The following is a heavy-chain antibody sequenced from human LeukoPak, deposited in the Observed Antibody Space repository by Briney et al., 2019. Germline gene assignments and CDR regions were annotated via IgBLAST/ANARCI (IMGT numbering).Heavy chain of an antibody. CDR1: GFTFSSYS. J-gene: IGHJ4*02. CDR3: ASQLDFTSFDY. CDR2: ISSSSSYI. Sequence: GGSLRLSCAASGFTFSSYSMNWVRQAPGKGLEWASSISSSSSYIYYADSVKGRFTISRDNAKNSLYLQMNSLRAEDTAVYYCASQLDFTSFDYWGQGTLVTVSS. V-gene: IGHV3-21*01. D-gene: IGHD6-6*01.